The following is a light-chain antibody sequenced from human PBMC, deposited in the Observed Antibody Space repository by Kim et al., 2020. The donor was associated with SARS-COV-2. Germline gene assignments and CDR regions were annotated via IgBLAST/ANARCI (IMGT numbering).Light chain of an antibody. Sequence: SPGERPTLSCSASQSVSSNLAWYQQKPGQAPRLLIYGASTRATGIPARFSGSGSGTEFTLTISSLQSEDFAVYYCQQYNNWPGGTFGQGTKVDIK. CDR1: QSVSSN. CDR3: QQYNNWPGGT. V-gene: IGKV3-15*01. CDR2: GAS. J-gene: IGKJ1*01.